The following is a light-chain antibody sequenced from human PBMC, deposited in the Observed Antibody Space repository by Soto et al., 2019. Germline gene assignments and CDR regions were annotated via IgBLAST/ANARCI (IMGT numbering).Light chain of an antibody. CDR2: GAS. CDR3: QQYMSSVT. Sequence: EIVLTQSPGSLSLSPGQRATLSCRASQSVDTTFFAWYQKKPGQAPRLLIYGASKRATGIPDRFSGSGSGKDFTHIISRLEPEDFAVYYCQQYMSSVTFGQGTKVEIK. J-gene: IGKJ1*01. CDR1: QSVDTTF. V-gene: IGKV3-20*01.